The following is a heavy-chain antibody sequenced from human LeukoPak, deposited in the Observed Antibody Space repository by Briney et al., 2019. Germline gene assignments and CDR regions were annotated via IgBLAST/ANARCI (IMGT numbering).Heavy chain of an antibody. Sequence: PGGSLRLSCAAFGFTFSNYHMNWVRQAPGKGLEWVSFIQSDGSSKHYAESVKGRFTISRDNSKNTVYLQMNSLRVDDTAVFYCAKGLYAGGNTFFDYWGQGTLVIVSS. CDR2: IQSDGSSK. D-gene: IGHD4-23*01. V-gene: IGHV3-30*02. J-gene: IGHJ4*02. CDR1: GFTFSNYH. CDR3: AKGLYAGGNTFFDY.